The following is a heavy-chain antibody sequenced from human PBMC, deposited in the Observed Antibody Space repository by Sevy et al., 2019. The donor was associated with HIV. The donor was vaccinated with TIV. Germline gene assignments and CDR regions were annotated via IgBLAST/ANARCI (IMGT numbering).Heavy chain of an antibody. CDR1: GFTFSSYA. V-gene: IGHV3-30-3*01. J-gene: IGHJ4*02. D-gene: IGHD5-12*01. CDR3: ARGEMATIMVQY. Sequence: GGSLILSCAASGFTFSSYAMHWVRQAPGKGLEWVAVISYDGSNKYYADSVKGRFTISRDNSKNTLYLQMNSLRAEDTAVYYCARGEMATIMVQYWGQGTLVTVSS. CDR2: ISYDGSNK.